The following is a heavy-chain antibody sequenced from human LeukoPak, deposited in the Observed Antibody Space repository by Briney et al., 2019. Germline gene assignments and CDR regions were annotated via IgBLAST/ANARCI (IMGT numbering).Heavy chain of an antibody. D-gene: IGHD6-6*01. CDR3: AREYGSSSLFDY. CDR2: IYYSGST. J-gene: IGHJ4*02. V-gene: IGHV4-31*03. Sequence: PSQTLSLTCTVSGGSISSGGYYWSWIRQHPGKGLEWIGYIYYSGSTYYNPSLKSRVTISVDTSKNQFSLKLSSVTAADTAVYYCAREYGSSSLFDYWGQGTLVTVSS. CDR1: GGSISSGGYY.